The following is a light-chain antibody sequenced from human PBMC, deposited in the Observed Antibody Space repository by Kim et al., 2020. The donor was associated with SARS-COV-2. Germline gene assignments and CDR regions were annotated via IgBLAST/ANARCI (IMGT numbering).Light chain of an antibody. CDR1: QNIHIW. J-gene: IGKJ1*01. CDR2: KAS. Sequence: VSVGDRVTISCRASQNIHIWLAWFQQKPGKAPRVLMYKASTLESGVPSRFSGSGSGTEFTLTINSLQPDDSATYYCQQYDVHPETFGQGTKVDIK. CDR3: QQYDVHPET. V-gene: IGKV1-5*03.